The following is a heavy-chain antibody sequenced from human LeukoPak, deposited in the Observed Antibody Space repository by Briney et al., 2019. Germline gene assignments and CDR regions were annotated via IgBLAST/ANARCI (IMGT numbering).Heavy chain of an antibody. D-gene: IGHD3-22*01. Sequence: GGSLRLSCAASGFTFSSYWMSWVRQAPGKGLEWVANIKQDGSEKYYVDSVKGRFTISRDNAKNSLYLQMNSLRAEDTAVYYCARAGWDYYDSSGYYFHYMDVWGKGTTVTVSS. CDR3: ARAGWDYYDSSGYYFHYMDV. CDR1: GFTFSSYW. CDR2: IKQDGSEK. J-gene: IGHJ6*03. V-gene: IGHV3-7*01.